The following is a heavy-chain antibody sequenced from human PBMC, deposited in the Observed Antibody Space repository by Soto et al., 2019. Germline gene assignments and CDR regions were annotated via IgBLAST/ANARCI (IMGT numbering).Heavy chain of an antibody. D-gene: IGHD7-27*01. CDR2: IYHSGST. CDR1: GGSISSSSYY. Sequence: SETLSLTCTVSGGSISSSSYYWGWIRQPPGKGLEWIGSIYHSGSTTYNPSLKSRVTISVDRSKNQFSLKLSSVTAADTALYYCARGVAYAGVDYWGQGTLVTVSS. J-gene: IGHJ4*02. V-gene: IGHV4-39*07. CDR3: ARGVAYAGVDY.